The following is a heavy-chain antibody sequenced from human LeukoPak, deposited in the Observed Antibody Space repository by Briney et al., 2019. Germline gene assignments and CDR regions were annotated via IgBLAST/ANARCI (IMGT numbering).Heavy chain of an antibody. D-gene: IGHD6-13*01. J-gene: IGHJ4*02. CDR3: ASASTYSSSWEGDLDY. CDR2: IYNSAYT. V-gene: IGHV4-59*01. Sequence: NPSETLSLTCTVSGGSISGYYWSWIRQPPGKGLQWIGWIYNSAYTNCNPSLRSRVTISIDTSKNQFFLKLSSVTAADTAVYYCASASTYSSSWEGDLDYWGQGALVTVSS. CDR1: GGSISGYY.